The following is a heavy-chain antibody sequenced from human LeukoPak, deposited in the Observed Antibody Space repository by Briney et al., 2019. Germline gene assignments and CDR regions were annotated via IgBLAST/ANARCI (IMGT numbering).Heavy chain of an antibody. Sequence: PSETLSLTCTVSGGSTSSYYWSWIRQPPGKGLEWIGYIYYSGSTNYNPSLKSRVTISVDTSKNQFSLKLSSVTAADTAVYYSARESTDYDSSPRDAFDIWGQGTMVTVSS. CDR2: IYYSGST. CDR3: ARESTDYDSSPRDAFDI. V-gene: IGHV4-59*01. CDR1: GGSTSSYY. J-gene: IGHJ3*02. D-gene: IGHD3-22*01.